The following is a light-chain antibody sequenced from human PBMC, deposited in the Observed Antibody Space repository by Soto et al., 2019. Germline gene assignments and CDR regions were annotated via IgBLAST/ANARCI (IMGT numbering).Light chain of an antibody. J-gene: IGLJ1*01. CDR2: ANT. V-gene: IGLV1-40*01. Sequence: QFVLTQPPSISGAPGQRVTISCTGSSGNIGAGSDVHWYHQLPGTAPKLLIYANTNRPSGVPDRFSGSKSGTSASLAIAGLQTEDEGDYYCQTYDSSLSGLYVFGTGTKVTVL. CDR1: SGNIGAGSD. CDR3: QTYDSSLSGLYV.